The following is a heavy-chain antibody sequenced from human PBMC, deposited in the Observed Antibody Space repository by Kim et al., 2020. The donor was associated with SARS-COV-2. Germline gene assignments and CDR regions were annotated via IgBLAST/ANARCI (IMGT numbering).Heavy chain of an antibody. D-gene: IGHD3-10*01. CDR3: TGHGPGSS. CDR2: ILAYETGT. V-gene: IGHV3-23*01. Sequence: GGSLRLSCTASGFTFSNNGMSWVRQPPGKGLEWVSDILAYETGTYYADSVKGRFSISRDNSKNTVYLQMNSLRGEDTAVYYCTGHGPGSSWGQGTLVTVSS. J-gene: IGHJ4*02. CDR1: GFTFSNNG.